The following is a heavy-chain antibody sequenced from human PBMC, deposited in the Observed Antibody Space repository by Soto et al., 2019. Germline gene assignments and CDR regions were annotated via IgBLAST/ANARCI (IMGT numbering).Heavy chain of an antibody. CDR2: IGTGTRTR. CDR3: ARSYGYGFGY. CDR1: GVVLSSYS. J-gene: IGHJ4*02. Sequence: EVQLVESGGGLVQPGGSLRLSCAASGVVLSSYSMSWVRQAPGKGLEWVSDIGTGTRTRYYADSVKGRFTISRDDGNNSLLLHMNGLRADGTALYYCARSYGYGFGYWGQGTLVPVSS. V-gene: IGHV3-48*01. D-gene: IGHD5-18*01.